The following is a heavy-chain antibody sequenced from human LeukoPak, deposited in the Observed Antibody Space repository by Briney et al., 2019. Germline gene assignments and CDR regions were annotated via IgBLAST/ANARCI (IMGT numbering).Heavy chain of an antibody. V-gene: IGHV3-53*01. D-gene: IGHD2-15*01. J-gene: IGHJ4*02. CDR2: IYSGGNT. CDR1: GFILSMNS. CDR3: ARRAGEYSHPYDY. Sequence: GGSLTLSCTVSGFILSMNSWRWVRQPTGRGMEWVAFIYSGGNTHYSDSVKGGFTISRDNSKKTLSLQMNSLRAEDTAIYYCARRAGEYSHPYDYWGQGTLVTVSS.